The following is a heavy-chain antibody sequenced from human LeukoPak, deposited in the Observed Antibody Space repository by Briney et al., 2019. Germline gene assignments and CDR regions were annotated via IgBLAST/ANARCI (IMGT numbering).Heavy chain of an antibody. CDR2: INPNSGGT. CDR1: GYTFTGYY. D-gene: IGHD3-3*01. J-gene: IGHJ5*02. V-gene: IGHV1-2*02. Sequence: ASVKVSCKASGYTFTGYYMHWVRQAPGQGLEWMGWINPNSGGTNYAQKFQGRVTMTRDTSISTAYMELSRLRSDDTAVYYCAFWSCYYCHKWFDPRGQGTLVTVSS. CDR3: AFWSCYYCHKWFDP.